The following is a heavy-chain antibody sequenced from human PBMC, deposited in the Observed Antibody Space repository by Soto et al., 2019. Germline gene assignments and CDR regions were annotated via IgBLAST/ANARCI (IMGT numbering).Heavy chain of an antibody. D-gene: IGHD6-6*01. CDR1: GYSFTRFG. CDR2: ISTYTGNT. V-gene: IGHV1-18*01. J-gene: IGHJ4*02. Sequence: QVQLLQSGAEVKKPGASVRVSCKDSGYSFTRFGISWVRQAPGQGLEWVGRISTYTGNTKYAQKLEGRVTVSTDTSTSTAYMELRSLRSDDTAVYCCARDPHYSTSPQVFDYWGQGTLLTVSS. CDR3: ARDPHYSTSPQVFDY.